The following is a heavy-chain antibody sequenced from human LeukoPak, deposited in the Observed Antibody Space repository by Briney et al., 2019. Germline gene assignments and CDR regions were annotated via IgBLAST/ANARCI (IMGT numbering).Heavy chain of an antibody. Sequence: SETLSLTCTVSGGSISSSSYYWGWIRQPPGKGLEWIGSIYYNGSTYYNPSLKSRVTISVDTSKNQFSLKLSSVTAADTAVYYCARATSRGYSRGDYFDYWGQGTLVTVSS. D-gene: IGHD3-22*01. CDR2: IYYNGST. CDR1: GGSISSSSYY. J-gene: IGHJ4*02. V-gene: IGHV4-39*07. CDR3: ARATSRGYSRGDYFDY.